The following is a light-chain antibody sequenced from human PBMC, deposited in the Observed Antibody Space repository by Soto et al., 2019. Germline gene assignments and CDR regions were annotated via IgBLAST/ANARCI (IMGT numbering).Light chain of an antibody. Sequence: DIQMTQSPSTLSGSVGDRVTITCRASQTISSWLAWYQQKPGKAPKLLIYKASTLQSGVPSRFSGSGSGTEFTLTISSLQPDEFATYYCQHYISYSEAFGQGTKVERK. J-gene: IGKJ1*01. CDR1: QTISSW. CDR3: QHYISYSEA. V-gene: IGKV1-5*03. CDR2: KAS.